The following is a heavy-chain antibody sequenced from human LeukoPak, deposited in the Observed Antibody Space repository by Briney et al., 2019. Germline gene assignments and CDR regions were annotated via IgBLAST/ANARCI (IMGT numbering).Heavy chain of an antibody. CDR3: ARVPEGGYGDYYYGMDV. Sequence: PGGSLRLSCAASGFTVSSNYMSWVRQAPGKGLEWVSVIYSGGSTYYADSVKGRFTISRDNSKNTLYLQMNSLRAEDTAVYYCARVPEGGYGDYYYGMDVWGQGTTVTVSS. D-gene: IGHD4-17*01. J-gene: IGHJ6*02. CDR1: GFTVSSNY. CDR2: IYSGGST. V-gene: IGHV3-53*01.